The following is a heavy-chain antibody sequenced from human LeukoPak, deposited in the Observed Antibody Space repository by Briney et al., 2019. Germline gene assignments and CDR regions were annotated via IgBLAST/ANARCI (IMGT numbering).Heavy chain of an antibody. CDR3: AKRGGSYQYYFDY. V-gene: IGHV3-9*01. CDR1: GFTFDEYA. J-gene: IGHJ4*01. Sequence: PGRSLRLSCAASGFTFDEYAMHCVRHAPGEGLEWVSGISWNSGSIGYADSVKGRFTISRDNAKNSLYLQINSLRAEDTALYYCAKRGGSYQYYFDYWGQGTLVTVSS. CDR2: ISWNSGSI. D-gene: IGHD1-26*01.